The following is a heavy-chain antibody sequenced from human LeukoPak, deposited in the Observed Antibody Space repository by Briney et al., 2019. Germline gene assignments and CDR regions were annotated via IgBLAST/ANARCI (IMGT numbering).Heavy chain of an antibody. CDR1: GGSISSYY. J-gene: IGHJ6*03. V-gene: IGHV4-4*07. CDR3: ARGEYYYDSSGYYYYYMDV. CDR2: IYTRGST. D-gene: IGHD3-22*01. Sequence: SETLSLTCTVSGGSISSYYWSWIRQPAGKGLEWIGRIYTRGSTNYNPSLKSRVTMSVDTSKNQFSLKLSSVTAADTAVYYCARGEYYYDSSGYYYYYMDVWGKGTTVTVSS.